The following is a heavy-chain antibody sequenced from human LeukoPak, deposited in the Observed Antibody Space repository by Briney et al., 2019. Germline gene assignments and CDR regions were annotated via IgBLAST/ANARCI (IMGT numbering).Heavy chain of an antibody. J-gene: IGHJ4*02. CDR3: AKDGGY. D-gene: IGHD3-3*01. CDR2: ISGTGGNT. V-gene: IGHV3-23*01. CDR1: GFTFSSYA. Sequence: GGSLRLSCAASGFTFSSYAMSWVRQAPGKGLEWVSAISGTGGNTYYADSVKGRFSISRDNSKNTVYLQMSGLRAEDTAVYYCAKDGGYWGQGTLVTVSP.